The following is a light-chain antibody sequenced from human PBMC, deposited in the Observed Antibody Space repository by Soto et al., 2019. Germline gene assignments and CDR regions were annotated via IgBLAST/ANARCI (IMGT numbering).Light chain of an antibody. J-gene: IGLJ1*01. CDR3: SSFTSSDTYV. CDR2: DVN. CDR1: SSDVGSFNR. Sequence: QSALTQPPSVSGSPGQSVAISCTGTSSDVGSFNRVSWYQQSPGTAPKLIISDVNNRPSGVPDRFSGSKSGNAASLTISGLQAEDESDYYCSSFTSSDTYVFGTGTKLTVL. V-gene: IGLV2-18*02.